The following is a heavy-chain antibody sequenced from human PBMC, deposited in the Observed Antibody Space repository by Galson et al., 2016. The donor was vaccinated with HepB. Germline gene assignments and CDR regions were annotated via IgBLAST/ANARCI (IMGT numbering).Heavy chain of an antibody. V-gene: IGHV3-23*01. D-gene: IGHD1-14*01. Sequence: SLRLSCAASGFTFSNCAMSWVRQAPGKGLEWVSTVSGSGSNTYYADSVKGRFTISRDNSKNTLYVQMDSLRVEDTAIYYYAKDRWGYNQPIESWGQGARVAVSS. J-gene: IGHJ4*02. CDR1: GFTFSNCA. CDR3: AKDRWGYNQPIES. CDR2: VSGSGSNT.